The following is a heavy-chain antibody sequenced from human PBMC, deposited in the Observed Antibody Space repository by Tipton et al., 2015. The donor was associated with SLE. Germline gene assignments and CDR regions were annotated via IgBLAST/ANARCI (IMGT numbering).Heavy chain of an antibody. J-gene: IGHJ4*02. D-gene: IGHD2-2*02. Sequence: TLSLTCAVYGGSISSSSSYYWAWIRQPPGKGVEWIGEINHRGSTNYNPSLKSRVTIPVDTPKNQFSLKLSSVTAADTAVYYCARGGSPGARPLYWGQGTLVTVSS. CDR1: GGSISSSSSYY. CDR2: INHRGST. CDR3: ARGGSPGARPLY. V-gene: IGHV4-34*01.